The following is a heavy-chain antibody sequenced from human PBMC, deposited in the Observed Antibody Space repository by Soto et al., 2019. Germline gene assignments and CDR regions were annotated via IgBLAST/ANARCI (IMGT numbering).Heavy chain of an antibody. J-gene: IGHJ4*02. D-gene: IGHD3-22*01. CDR3: ARDGLDYYDSSGYYPK. V-gene: IGHV3-30-3*01. CDR1: GFTFSSYA. CDR2: ISYDGSNK. Sequence: GGSLRLSCAASGFTFSSYAMHWVRQAPGKGLEWVAVISYDGSNKYYADSVKGRFTISRDNSKNTLYLQMNSLRAEDTAVYYCARDGLDYYDSSGYYPKWGQGTLVTVCS.